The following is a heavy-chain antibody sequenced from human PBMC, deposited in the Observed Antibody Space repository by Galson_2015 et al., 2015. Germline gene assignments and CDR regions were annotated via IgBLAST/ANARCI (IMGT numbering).Heavy chain of an antibody. CDR3: ATYTPWNGNYCFDY. D-gene: IGHD3-3*01. V-gene: IGHV4-61*01. Sequence: SETLSLTCTVSGDSVSSVTPYWSWIWRPPGKGLEWIGDMYYSGSTSNNPSLESRVTISIDTSRNQFSLKLNSVTAADTAVYYCATYTPWNGNYCFDYWGQGTLVTVSS. J-gene: IGHJ4*02. CDR1: GDSVSSVTPY. CDR2: MYYSGST.